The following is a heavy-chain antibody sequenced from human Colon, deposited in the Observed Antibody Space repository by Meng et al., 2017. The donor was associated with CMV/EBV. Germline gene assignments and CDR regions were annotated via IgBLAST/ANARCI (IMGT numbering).Heavy chain of an antibody. V-gene: IGHV4-61*08. D-gene: IGHD2/OR15-2a*01. Sequence: QVRLWESGPGAAKPSETLSLPCIFSGVSVTSGAYHWSWIRQSPGKGLEWIGYIYDTGITIYNPSLKSRVTIFLETSKNQFSLNLNSMTTADTAVYYCAKSRSSTPGIVDDWGQGTLVTVSS. CDR1: GVSVTSGAYH. J-gene: IGHJ4*02. CDR2: IYDTGIT. CDR3: AKSRSSTPGIVDD.